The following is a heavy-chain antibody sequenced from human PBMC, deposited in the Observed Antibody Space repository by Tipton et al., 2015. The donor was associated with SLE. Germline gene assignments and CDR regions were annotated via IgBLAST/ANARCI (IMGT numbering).Heavy chain of an antibody. J-gene: IGHJ4*02. CDR1: GYTFSSNY. V-gene: IGHV1-46*01. D-gene: IGHD3-16*01. CDR2: VNPDTGGT. CDR3: ARGSVLGY. Sequence: QLVQSGAEVKKPGASVKVSCTASGYTFSSNYIHWVRQAPGQGLEWMGIVNPDTGGTSYAQRFQGRVTVTADTSSSTVYVELSSLRFDDTAVYYCARGSVLGYWGQGTLVTVSS.